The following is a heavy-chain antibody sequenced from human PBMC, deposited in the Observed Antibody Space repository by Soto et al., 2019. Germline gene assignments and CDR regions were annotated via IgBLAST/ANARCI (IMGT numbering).Heavy chain of an antibody. CDR3: ARDREREQLGYYGVDV. J-gene: IGHJ6*02. Sequence: QVQVVESWGGVVQPGRSLRLSCVASGFSFSHYGMQWVRQAPGKGLEWVAVISYDGSHKYYGESVTGRFTISRDNSKNTLYLQMNRLRPDETSLYFCARDREREQLGYYGVDVWGQGTTVAVSS. CDR2: ISYDGSHK. D-gene: IGHD6-13*01. CDR1: GFSFSHYG. V-gene: IGHV3-30*03.